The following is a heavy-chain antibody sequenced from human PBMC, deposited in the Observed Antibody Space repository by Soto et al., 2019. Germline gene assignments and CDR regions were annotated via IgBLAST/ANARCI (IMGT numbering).Heavy chain of an antibody. Sequence: ASVKVSCKASGYTFTSYYMHWVRQAPGQGLEWMGIINPSGGSTSYAQKFQGRVTMTTDTSTSTAYMELRSLRSDDTAVYYCARDLGQQLVDYWGQGTLVTVSS. CDR2: INPSGGST. J-gene: IGHJ4*02. CDR3: ARDLGQQLVDY. CDR1: GYTFTSYY. D-gene: IGHD6-13*01. V-gene: IGHV1-46*01.